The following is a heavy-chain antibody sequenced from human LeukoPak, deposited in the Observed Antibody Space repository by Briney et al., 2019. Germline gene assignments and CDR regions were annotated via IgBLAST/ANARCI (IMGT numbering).Heavy chain of an antibody. CDR2: ITSSSSTI. CDR1: GFTFSTFS. CDR3: ARERWNVWGSHRPVAIDS. D-gene: IGHD3-16*02. J-gene: IGHJ4*02. V-gene: IGHV3-48*02. Sequence: GGSLRLSCSASGFTFSTFSMHWVRQAPVKGLEWISKITSSSSTIYYADSVKGRFTISRDNAKNSVSLQMNSLRDEDTAVYYCARERWNVWGSHRPVAIDSWGQGTLVTVSS.